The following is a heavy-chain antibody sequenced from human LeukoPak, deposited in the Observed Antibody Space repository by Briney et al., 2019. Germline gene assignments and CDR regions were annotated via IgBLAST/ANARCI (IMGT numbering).Heavy chain of an antibody. CDR1: GFTFSSYS. V-gene: IGHV3-21*01. CDR2: ISSSSSYI. CDR3: ARDFGHLRELLGYAFDI. D-gene: IGHD1-26*01. J-gene: IGHJ3*02. Sequence: PGGSLRLSCAASGFTFSSYSMNWVRQAPGKGLEWVSSISSSSSYIYYADSVKGRFTISRDNAKNSLYLQMNSLRAEDTAVYYRARDFGHLRELLGYAFDIWGQGTMVTVSS.